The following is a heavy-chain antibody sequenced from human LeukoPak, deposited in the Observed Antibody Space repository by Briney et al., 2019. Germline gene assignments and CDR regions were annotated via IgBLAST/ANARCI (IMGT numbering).Heavy chain of an antibody. CDR2: INPSGGSA. Sequence: ASVKVSCKASGYTFSIYNMHWVRQAPGQGLEWMGIINPSGGSASDAQKFQGRPTMTRDTSTSTLYMELSSLRSEDTAVYYCAREGVAATGLDYWGQGTLVTVSS. J-gene: IGHJ4*02. D-gene: IGHD6-13*01. CDR1: GYTFSIYN. V-gene: IGHV1-46*01. CDR3: AREGVAATGLDY.